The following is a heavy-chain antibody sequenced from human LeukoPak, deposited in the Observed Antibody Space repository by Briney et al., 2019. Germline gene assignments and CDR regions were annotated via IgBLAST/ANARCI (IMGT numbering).Heavy chain of an antibody. Sequence: AGGSLRLSCAASGFTFSSYGMHWVRQAPGKGLEWVAAIWYDGSNKYYADSVKGRFTISRDNSKNTLYPQMNSLRAEDTAVYYCARDQRQWLVPDYWGQGTLVTVSS. D-gene: IGHD6-19*01. CDR2: IWYDGSNK. CDR1: GFTFSSYG. V-gene: IGHV3-33*01. J-gene: IGHJ4*02. CDR3: ARDQRQWLVPDY.